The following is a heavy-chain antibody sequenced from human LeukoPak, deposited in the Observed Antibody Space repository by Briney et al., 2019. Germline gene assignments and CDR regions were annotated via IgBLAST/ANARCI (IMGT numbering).Heavy chain of an antibody. CDR2: ISYDGSNK. J-gene: IGHJ4*02. CDR1: GFTFSSYA. V-gene: IGHV3-30*01. D-gene: IGHD3-22*01. Sequence: PGGSLRLSCAASGFTFSSYAMSWVRQAPGKGLEWVAVISYDGSNKYYADSVKGRFTISRDNSKNTLYLQMNSLRAEDTAVYYCARAPSAYYDSSGYHDYWGQGTLVTVSS. CDR3: ARAPSAYYDSSGYHDY.